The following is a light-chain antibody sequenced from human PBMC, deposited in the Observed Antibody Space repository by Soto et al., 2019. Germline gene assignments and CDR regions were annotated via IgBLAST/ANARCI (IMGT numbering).Light chain of an antibody. J-gene: IGKJ1*01. V-gene: IGKV2-28*01. CDR3: MQALQTPWT. CDR2: LGS. Sequence: DIVMTQSPLSLAVTPGESASMSCRSSQSLLHSNGYNCLDWYLQKPGQSPQLLIYLGSNRAPGVPDRLSGSGSGTDFTLKISRVEAGDVGVYYCMQALQTPWTFGQGTKVDI. CDR1: QSLLHSNGYNC.